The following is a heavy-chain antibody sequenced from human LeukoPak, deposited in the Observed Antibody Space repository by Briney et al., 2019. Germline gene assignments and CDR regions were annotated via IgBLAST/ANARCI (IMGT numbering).Heavy chain of an antibody. D-gene: IGHD5-18*01. V-gene: IGHV3-15*01. CDR1: GFTFSNAW. CDR2: IKSKTDGGTT. CDR3: TTDVDTAMGSAYFDY. Sequence: GGSLRLSCAASGFTFSNAWMSWVRQAPGKGLEWVGRIKSKTDGGTTDYAAPVKGRFTISRDDSKNTLYLQMNSLKTEDTAVYYCTTDVDTAMGSAYFDYWGQGTLVTVSS. J-gene: IGHJ4*02.